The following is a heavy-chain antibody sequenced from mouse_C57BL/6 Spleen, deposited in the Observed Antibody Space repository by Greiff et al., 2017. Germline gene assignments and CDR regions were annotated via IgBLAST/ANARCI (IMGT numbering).Heavy chain of an antibody. J-gene: IGHJ4*01. CDR3: ARSYYGSNYYAMDY. D-gene: IGHD1-1*01. Sequence: QVQLQQSGAELVKPGASVKMSCKASGYTFTSYWITWVKQRPGQGLEWIGDIYPGSGSTNYNEKFKSKATLTVDTSSSTAYMQLSSLTSEDSAVXYCARSYYGSNYYAMDYWGQGTSVTVSS. CDR1: GYTFTSYW. V-gene: IGHV1-55*01. CDR2: IYPGSGST.